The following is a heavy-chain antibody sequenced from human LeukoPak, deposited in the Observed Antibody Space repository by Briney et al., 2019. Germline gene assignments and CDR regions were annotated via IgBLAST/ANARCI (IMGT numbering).Heavy chain of an antibody. V-gene: IGHV3-21*01. J-gene: IGHJ6*03. Sequence: GGSLRLSCAASGFTFSSYSMNWVRQAPGKGLEWVSSISSSSSYIYYVDSVKGRFTISRDNAKNSLYLQMNSLRAEDTAVYYCARVALGITGTEGPPDYYMDVWGKGTTVTVSS. D-gene: IGHD1-7*01. CDR3: ARVALGITGTEGPPDYYMDV. CDR1: GFTFSSYS. CDR2: ISSSSSYI.